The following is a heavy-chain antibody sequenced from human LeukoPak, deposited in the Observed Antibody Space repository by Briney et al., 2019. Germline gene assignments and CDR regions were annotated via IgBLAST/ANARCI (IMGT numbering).Heavy chain of an antibody. D-gene: IGHD2-8*01. Sequence: KTSETLSLTCAVYGGSFSGYYWSWIRQPPGKGLEWIGEINHSGSTNYNPSLKSRVTISVDTSKTQFSLKLSSVTAADTAVYYCASCTDPTGFDYWGQGTLVTVSS. CDR1: GGSFSGYY. CDR2: INHSGST. J-gene: IGHJ4*02. V-gene: IGHV4-34*01. CDR3: ASCTDPTGFDY.